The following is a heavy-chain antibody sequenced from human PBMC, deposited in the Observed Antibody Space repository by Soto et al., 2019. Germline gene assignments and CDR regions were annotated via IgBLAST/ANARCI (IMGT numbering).Heavy chain of an antibody. CDR1: GSTFSSYW. Sequence: GGSLRLSCAASGSTFSSYWMSWVRQAPGKGLEWVANIKQDGSEKYYVDSVKGRFTISRDNAKNSLYLQMNSLRAEDTAVYYCARDQGYGDYWGQGTLVTVSS. J-gene: IGHJ4*02. CDR3: ARDQGYGDY. D-gene: IGHD5-12*01. CDR2: IKQDGSEK. V-gene: IGHV3-7*01.